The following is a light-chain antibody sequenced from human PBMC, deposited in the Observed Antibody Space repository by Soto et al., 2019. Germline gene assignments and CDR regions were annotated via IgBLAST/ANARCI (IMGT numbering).Light chain of an antibody. J-gene: IGLJ1*01. Sequence: QSALTQPASVSGSPGQSIAISCTRTRSDVGGYNSVSWFQQHPGKAPKLIIYDVNDRPSAVSDRFSGSKSGNTSSLTISGLQTADEADYYCSSFTNRKTYVFGTGTKVTVL. V-gene: IGLV2-14*01. CDR3: SSFTNRKTYV. CDR2: DVN. CDR1: RSDVGGYNS.